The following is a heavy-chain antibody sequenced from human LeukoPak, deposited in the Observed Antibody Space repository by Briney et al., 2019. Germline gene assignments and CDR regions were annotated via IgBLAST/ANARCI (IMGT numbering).Heavy chain of an antibody. CDR2: IYYSGST. D-gene: IGHD5-24*01. J-gene: IGHJ4*02. CDR3: ARDRGFYFDY. Sequence: PSATLSLTXTVSGGSISSYYWSWIRQPPGKGLEWIGYIYYSGSTNYNPSLKSRVTISVDTSKNQFSLKLSSVTAADTAVYYCARDRGFYFDYWGQGTLVTVSS. CDR1: GGSISSYY. V-gene: IGHV4-59*01.